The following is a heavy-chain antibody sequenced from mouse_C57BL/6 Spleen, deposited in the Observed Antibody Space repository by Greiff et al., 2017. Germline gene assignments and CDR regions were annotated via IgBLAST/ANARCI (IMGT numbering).Heavy chain of an antibody. D-gene: IGHD4-1*01. Sequence: EVKLQESGPGLVKPSQSLSLTCSVTGYSITSGYYWNWIRQFPGNKLEWMGYISYDGSNNYNPSLKNRISITRDTSKNQFFLKWNSVTTEDTATYYCARGTGSYFDVWGTGTTVTVSS. V-gene: IGHV3-6*01. CDR2: ISYDGSN. CDR3: ARGTGSYFDV. CDR1: GYSITSGYY. J-gene: IGHJ1*03.